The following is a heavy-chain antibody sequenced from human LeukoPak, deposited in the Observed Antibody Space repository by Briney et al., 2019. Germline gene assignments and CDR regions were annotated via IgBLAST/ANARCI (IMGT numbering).Heavy chain of an antibody. CDR3: AKPLRGGSGVYYWED. CDR2: IYPGDSDT. Sequence: GESLKISCKGSGYSFTSYWIGWVRQMPGKGLEWMGIIYPGDSDTRYSPSFQGQVTISADKSISAAYLQWSSLKASDTAMYYCAKPLRGGSGVYYWEDWGQGTLVTVSS. J-gene: IGHJ4*02. D-gene: IGHD3-10*01. CDR1: GYSFTSYW. V-gene: IGHV5-51*01.